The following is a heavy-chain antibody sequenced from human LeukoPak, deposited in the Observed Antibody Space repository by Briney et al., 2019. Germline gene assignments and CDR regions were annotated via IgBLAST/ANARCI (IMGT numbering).Heavy chain of an antibody. J-gene: IGHJ4*02. V-gene: IGHV4-34*01. D-gene: IGHD3-22*01. CDR3: ARARDSSGYYYSWFDY. CDR1: GGSFSGYY. Sequence: SETLSLTCAVYGGSFSGYYWSWIRQPPGKGLEWIGEINHSGSTNYNPSLKSRVTISVDTSKNQFSLKLSSVTAADTPVYYCARARDSSGYYYSWFDYWGQGTLVTVSS. CDR2: INHSGST.